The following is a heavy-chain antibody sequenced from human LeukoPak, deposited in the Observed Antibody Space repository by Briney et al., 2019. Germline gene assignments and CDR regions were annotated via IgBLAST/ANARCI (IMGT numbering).Heavy chain of an antibody. CDR1: GFTFSSYW. J-gene: IGHJ4*02. CDR2: IKQDGSEK. Sequence: GGSLRLSXAASGFTFSSYWMSWVRQAPGKGLEWVANIKQDGSEKYYVDSVKGRFTISRDNAKNSLYLQMNSLRAEDTAVYYCARDSSMVRGVIKPEDGYWGQGTLVTVSS. CDR3: ARDSSMVRGVIKPEDGY. V-gene: IGHV3-7*01. D-gene: IGHD3-10*01.